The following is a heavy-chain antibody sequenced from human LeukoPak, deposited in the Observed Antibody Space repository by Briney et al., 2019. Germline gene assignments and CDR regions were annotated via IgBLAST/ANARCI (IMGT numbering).Heavy chain of an antibody. V-gene: IGHV4-59*08. CDR3: ARLDYDILTGYKDAFDI. Sequence: KPSETLSLTCTVSGGSISSYYWSWIRQPPGKGLEWIGYIYYSGSTNYNPSLKSRVTISVDTSENQFSLKLSSVTAADTAVYYCARLDYDILTGYKDAFDIWGQGTMVTVSS. D-gene: IGHD3-9*01. CDR2: IYYSGST. CDR1: GGSISSYY. J-gene: IGHJ3*02.